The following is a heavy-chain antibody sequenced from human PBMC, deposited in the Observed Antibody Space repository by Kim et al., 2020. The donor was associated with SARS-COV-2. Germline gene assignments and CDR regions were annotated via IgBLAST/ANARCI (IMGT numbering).Heavy chain of an antibody. V-gene: IGHV4-39*07. CDR2: IYYSGST. CDR1: GGSISSSSYY. Sequence: SETLSLTCTVSGGSISSSSYYWGWIRQPPGKGLEWIGSIYYSGSTYYNPSLKSRVTISVDTSKNQFSLKLSSVTAADTAVYYCARGGAIFGVVITHGYYYYGMDVWGQGTTDTDSS. CDR3: ARGGAIFGVVITHGYYYYGMDV. D-gene: IGHD3-3*01. J-gene: IGHJ6*02.